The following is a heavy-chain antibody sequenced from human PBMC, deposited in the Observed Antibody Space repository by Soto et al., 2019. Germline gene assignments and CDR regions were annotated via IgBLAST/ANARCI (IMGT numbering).Heavy chain of an antibody. D-gene: IGHD6-13*01. CDR2: IWYDGSNK. CDR3: ARSRGYSSSWYFPYFDY. CDR1: GFTFSSYG. Sequence: GGSLRLSCAASGFTFSSYGMHWVRQAPGKGLEWVAVIWYDGSNKYYADSVKGRFTISRDNSKNTLYLQMNSLRAEDTAVYYCARSRGYSSSWYFPYFDYWGQGTLVTVSS. J-gene: IGHJ4*02. V-gene: IGHV3-33*01.